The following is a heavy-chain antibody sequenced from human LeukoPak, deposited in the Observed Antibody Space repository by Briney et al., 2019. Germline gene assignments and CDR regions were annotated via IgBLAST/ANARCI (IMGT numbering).Heavy chain of an antibody. CDR1: GFPFSSYA. D-gene: IGHD6-19*01. CDR3: AKDVVAVAGYFDY. V-gene: IGHV3-23*01. Sequence: GALRLSFAASGFPFSSYAMSWVRPAPGKGLEWVSAISGSGGSTYYADSVKGRFTISRDNSKNTLYLQMNSLRAEDTAVYYCAKDVVAVAGYFDYWGQGTLVTVSS. CDR2: ISGSGGST. J-gene: IGHJ4*02.